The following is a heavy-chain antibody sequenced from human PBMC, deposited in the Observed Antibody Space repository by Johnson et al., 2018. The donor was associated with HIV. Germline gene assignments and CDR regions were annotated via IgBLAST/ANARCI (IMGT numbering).Heavy chain of an antibody. D-gene: IGHD2-15*01. Sequence: QVQLVESGGGVVQPGTSLRLSCAASGFTFSSFAMHWVRQAPGKGLEWMAFISYDGSNKYYADSVKGRFTISRDNSKNTLYLQMNSLRDEDTAVYYCATPQEGYSAFDIWGQGTMVTVSS. CDR2: ISYDGSNK. J-gene: IGHJ3*02. CDR3: ATPQEGYSAFDI. CDR1: GFTFSSFA. V-gene: IGHV3-30*04.